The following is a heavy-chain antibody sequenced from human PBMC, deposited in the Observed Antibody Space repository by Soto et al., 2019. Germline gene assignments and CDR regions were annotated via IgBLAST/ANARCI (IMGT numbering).Heavy chain of an antibody. J-gene: IGHJ6*03. CDR3: AKDRGDRGSGSYYTGYPSYYYYYYMDV. Sequence: TGGFLSLSCAPSGFTFSSYAMSWARQAPGKGLEWVSAIIGSGGSTYYADSVKGRFTISRDNSKNTLYLQMNSLRAEDTAVYYCAKDRGDRGSGSYYTGYPSYYYYYYMDVWGKGTTVTVSS. D-gene: IGHD3-10*01. CDR2: IIGSGGST. V-gene: IGHV3-23*01. CDR1: GFTFSSYA.